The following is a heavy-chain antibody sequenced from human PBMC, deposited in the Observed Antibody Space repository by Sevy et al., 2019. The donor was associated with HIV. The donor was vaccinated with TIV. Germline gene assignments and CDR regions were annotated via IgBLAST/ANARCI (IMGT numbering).Heavy chain of an antibody. V-gene: IGHV4-34*01. J-gene: IGHJ5*02. D-gene: IGHD2-8*01. Sequence: SETLSLTCAVYGGSCSGYYWSWIRRPPEKGLEWIGACNHSGSTNDNPSLKSRVTISVDTSKNQFSLKLSSVTAVDTAVYYCARGKEDIVLMVYAIGRVWFDPWGQGTLVTVSS. CDR1: GGSCSGYY. CDR3: ARGKEDIVLMVYAIGRVWFDP. CDR2: CNHSGST.